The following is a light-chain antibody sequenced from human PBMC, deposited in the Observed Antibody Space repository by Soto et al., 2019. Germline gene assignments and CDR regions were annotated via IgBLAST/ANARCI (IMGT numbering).Light chain of an antibody. CDR3: PQSYNNPRT. V-gene: IGKV1-39*01. Sequence: DIQMTQSPSSLSASVGDSVTITCRASQSISHFLNWYQQKPGKAPKLLIYAASTLESGVPSRFSGSASGTDFTLTISSLLPEDFATYYCPQSYNNPRTFGQGTILEIK. J-gene: IGKJ2*01. CDR2: AAS. CDR1: QSISHF.